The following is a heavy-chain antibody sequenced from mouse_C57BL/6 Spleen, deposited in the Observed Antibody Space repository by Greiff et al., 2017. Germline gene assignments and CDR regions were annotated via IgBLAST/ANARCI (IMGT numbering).Heavy chain of an antibody. J-gene: IGHJ2*01. CDR3: ASYGEGGLDY. V-gene: IGHV1-26*01. Sequence: EVQLQQSGPELVKPGASVKISCKASGYTFTDYYMHWVKQSPGQSLEWIGDINPNNGGTSYNKKFKGKATLTVDKSSSTAYMELRSLTSEDYAVYYCASYGEGGLDYWGQGTTLTVSS. D-gene: IGHD1-2*01. CDR2: INPNNGGT. CDR1: GYTFTDYY.